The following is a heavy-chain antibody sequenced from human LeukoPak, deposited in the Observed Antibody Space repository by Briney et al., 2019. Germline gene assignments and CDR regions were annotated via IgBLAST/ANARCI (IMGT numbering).Heavy chain of an antibody. CDR1: GYTFTGYY. J-gene: IGHJ6*02. CDR3: AREAPVAGTYYYYYYGMDV. Sequence: ASVKVSCKASGYTFTGYYMHWVRQAPGQGLEWMGWINPNSGGTNYAQKFQGRVTMTRDTSISTAYMELSRLRSDDTAVYYCAREAPVAGTYYYYYYGMDVWGQGTTVTVSS. D-gene: IGHD6-19*01. V-gene: IGHV1-2*02. CDR2: INPNSGGT.